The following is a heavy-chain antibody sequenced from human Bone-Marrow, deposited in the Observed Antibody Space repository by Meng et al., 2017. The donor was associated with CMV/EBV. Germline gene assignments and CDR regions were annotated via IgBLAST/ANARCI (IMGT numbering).Heavy chain of an antibody. J-gene: IGHJ4*02. CDR2: IWYDGSNK. CDR3: AKVRPPNGSGYYFDY. Sequence: GGSLRLSCAASGFTFCSYGMHWVRQAPGKGLEWVAVIWYDGSNKYYADSVKGRFTISRDNSKNTLYLQMNSLRAKDTAVYYFAKVRPPNGSGYYFDYWGQGKLVTVSS. V-gene: IGHV3-33*06. CDR1: GFTFCSYG. D-gene: IGHD3-3*01.